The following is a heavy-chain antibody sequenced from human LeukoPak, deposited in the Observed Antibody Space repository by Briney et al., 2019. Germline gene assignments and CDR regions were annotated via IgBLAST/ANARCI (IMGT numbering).Heavy chain of an antibody. D-gene: IGHD1-7*01. CDR1: GGSISSSSYY. CDR2: IYYSGST. J-gene: IGHJ3*02. V-gene: IGHV4-39*07. Sequence: SETLSLTCTVSGGSISSSSYYWGWIRQPPGKGLEWIGSIYYSGSTYYNPSLKSRVTISVDTSKNQFSLKLSSVTAADTAVYYCASLTGTTQDAFDIWGQGTMVTVSS. CDR3: ASLTGTTQDAFDI.